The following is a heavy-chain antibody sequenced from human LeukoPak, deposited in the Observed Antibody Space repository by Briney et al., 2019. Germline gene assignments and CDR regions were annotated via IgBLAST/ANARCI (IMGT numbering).Heavy chain of an antibody. CDR2: INTNTGNP. Sequence: ASVQISCKASGYTFSSFAMNWVRQAPGQGLEWMGWINTNTGNPTYAQGFTGRFVFSLDISVSTAYLQISSLKTEDTAVYYCARDYGDYVLGYWGQGTLVTVSS. D-gene: IGHD4-17*01. CDR3: ARDYGDYVLGY. J-gene: IGHJ4*02. CDR1: GYTFSSFA. V-gene: IGHV7-4-1*02.